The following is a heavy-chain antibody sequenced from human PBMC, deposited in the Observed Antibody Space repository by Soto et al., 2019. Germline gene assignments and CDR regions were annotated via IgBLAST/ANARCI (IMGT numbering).Heavy chain of an antibody. D-gene: IGHD2-21*02. CDR3: ARDGGDNYYYYSGMDV. Sequence: GGSLRLSCAASGFTFSSYAMHWVRQAPGKGLEWVAVISYDGSNKYYADSVKGRFTISRDNSKNTLYLQMNSLRAEDTAVYYCARDGGDNYYYYSGMDVWGQGTTVTVSS. J-gene: IGHJ6*02. CDR2: ISYDGSNK. V-gene: IGHV3-30-3*01. CDR1: GFTFSSYA.